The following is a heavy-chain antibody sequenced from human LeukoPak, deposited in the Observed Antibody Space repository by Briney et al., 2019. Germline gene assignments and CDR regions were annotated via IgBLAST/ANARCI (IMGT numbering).Heavy chain of an antibody. CDR3: ARSAAGVDY. Sequence: PSETLSLTCAVYGGSFSGYYWSWIRQPPGKGLERIGEINHSGSTNYNPSLKSRVTISVDTSKNQFSLKLSSVTAADTAVYYCARSAAGVDYWGQGTLVTVSS. CDR1: GGSFSGYY. CDR2: INHSGST. J-gene: IGHJ4*02. V-gene: IGHV4-34*01. D-gene: IGHD6-13*01.